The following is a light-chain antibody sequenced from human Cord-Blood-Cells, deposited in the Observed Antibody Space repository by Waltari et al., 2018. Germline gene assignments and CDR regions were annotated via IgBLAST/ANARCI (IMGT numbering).Light chain of an antibody. Sequence: DIQMTQSPSPLSASVGHRVTITCRASQSISSYLNWYQQKPGKAPKLLIYAASSLQSGVPSRFSGSGSGTDFTLTISSLQPEDFATYYCQQSYSTPLTFGGGTKVEIK. V-gene: IGKV1-39*01. CDR3: QQSYSTPLT. J-gene: IGKJ4*01. CDR2: AAS. CDR1: QSISSY.